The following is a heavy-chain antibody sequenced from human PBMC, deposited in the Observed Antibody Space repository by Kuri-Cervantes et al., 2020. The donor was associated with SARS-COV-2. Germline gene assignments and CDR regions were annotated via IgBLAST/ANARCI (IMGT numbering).Heavy chain of an antibody. J-gene: IGHJ4*02. Sequence: SGPTLVKPTQTLTLTCTFSGFSLSTSGMCVSWIRQPPGKGLEWIGEINHSGSTNYNPSLKSRVTISVDTSKNQFSLKLSSVTAADTAVYYCARSNKRWLQLRVFDYWGQGTLVTVSS. V-gene: IGHV4-39*07. D-gene: IGHD5-24*01. CDR2: INHSGST. CDR3: ARSNKRWLQLRVFDY. CDR1: GFSLSTSGM.